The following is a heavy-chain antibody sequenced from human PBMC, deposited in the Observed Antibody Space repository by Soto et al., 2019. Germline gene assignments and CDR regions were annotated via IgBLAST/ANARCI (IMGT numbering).Heavy chain of an antibody. V-gene: IGHV3-23*01. Sequence: VQLLESGGGLVQPGGSLSLSCAASGFTFSSYAMSWVRQAPGKGLAWVSAISGSGGSTYYADSVKGRFTISRDNSKNTLYLQMNSLRAEDTAVYYCANRREPYSSRQFDYWGQGTLVTVSS. CDR1: GFTFSSYA. J-gene: IGHJ4*02. CDR3: ANRREPYSSRQFDY. CDR2: ISGSGGST. D-gene: IGHD6-13*01.